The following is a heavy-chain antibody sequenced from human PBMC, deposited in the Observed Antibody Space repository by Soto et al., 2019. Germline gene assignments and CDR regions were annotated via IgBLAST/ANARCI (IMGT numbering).Heavy chain of an antibody. Sequence: SETLSLTCTVSGGSISSGDYYWSWIRQPPGKGLEWIGYIYYSGSTYYNPSLKSRVTISVDTSKNQFSLKLSSVTAADTAVYYCASSWRPYYYGMDVWGQGTTVTVSS. CDR3: ASSWRPYYYGMDV. V-gene: IGHV4-30-4*01. D-gene: IGHD6-13*01. CDR1: GGSISSGDYY. J-gene: IGHJ6*02. CDR2: IYYSGST.